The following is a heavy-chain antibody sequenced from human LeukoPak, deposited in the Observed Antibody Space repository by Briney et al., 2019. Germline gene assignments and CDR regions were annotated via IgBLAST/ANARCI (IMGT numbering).Heavy chain of an antibody. V-gene: IGHV3-74*01. D-gene: IGHD3-10*01. CDR3: ARARGMVRCMDV. CDR2: INSDGSST. CDR1: GFTFSSYW. Sequence: QPGGSLRLSCAASGFTFSSYWMHWVRQAPGKGLVWVSRINSDGSSTSYADSVKGRFTISIDNAKNTLYLQMNSLRAEDTAVYYCARARGMVRCMDVWGKGTTVTVSS. J-gene: IGHJ6*04.